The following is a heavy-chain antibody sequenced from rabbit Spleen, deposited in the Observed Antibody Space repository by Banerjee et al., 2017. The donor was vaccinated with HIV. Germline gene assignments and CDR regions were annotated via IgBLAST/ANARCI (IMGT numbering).Heavy chain of an antibody. CDR3: ARGVDDSGWGLDL. V-gene: IGHV1S45*01. Sequence: QEQLVESGGGLVKPGASLTLTCKASGLDFSSSYWICWVRQAPGKGPEWIACIYHGDGKTYYASWAKGRFTISKTSSTTVTLQVTSLTAADTATYFCARGVDDSGWGLDLWGQGTLVTVS. D-gene: IGHD4-1*01. J-gene: IGHJ3*01. CDR1: GLDFSSSYW. CDR2: IYHGDGKT.